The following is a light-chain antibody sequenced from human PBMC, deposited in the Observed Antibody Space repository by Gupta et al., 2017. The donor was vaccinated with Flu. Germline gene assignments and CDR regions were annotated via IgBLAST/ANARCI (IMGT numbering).Light chain of an antibody. V-gene: IGKV6-21*01. CDR3: LQCDGLPRT. Sequence: PDFQSVTPKEKVTITCRASQTIGRNLHWYQQKPDQSPRLLIKYASQSCSGVPARFSGSGFGTDFTLTINGLEAEDAATYYCLQCDGLPRTFGQGTKLEIK. J-gene: IGKJ2*01. CDR1: QTIGRN. CDR2: YAS.